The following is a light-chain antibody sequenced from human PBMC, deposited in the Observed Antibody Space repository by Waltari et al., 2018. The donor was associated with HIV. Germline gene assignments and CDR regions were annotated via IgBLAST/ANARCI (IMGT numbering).Light chain of an antibody. CDR2: EVI. V-gene: IGLV2-8*01. CDR1: SIDVGTYNY. CDR3: SSYSNSKNLL. J-gene: IGLJ2*01. Sequence: QSALTQPPSASGSPGPSVTISSTGTSIDVGTYNYVSWYQQHPGKAPKLLMYEVIKRPSGVPDRFSGSKSGNTASLTVSGLQAEDEADYYCSSYSNSKNLLFGGGTKLTVL.